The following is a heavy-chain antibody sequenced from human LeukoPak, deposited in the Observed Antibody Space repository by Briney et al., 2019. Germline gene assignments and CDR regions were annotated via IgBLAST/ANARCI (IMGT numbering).Heavy chain of an antibody. J-gene: IGHJ4*02. D-gene: IGHD3-10*01. Sequence: GGSLRLSCAASGFTFSNYWMTGVRQAPGKGPEWVANIKQDGSQKYYVDSVKGRFTISRDNAKNSLFLQMTSLRAEDTAVYYCARDLWGGSGSGYDYWGQGTLVTVSS. CDR2: IKQDGSQK. V-gene: IGHV3-7*04. CDR3: ARDLWGGSGSGYDY. CDR1: GFTFSNYW.